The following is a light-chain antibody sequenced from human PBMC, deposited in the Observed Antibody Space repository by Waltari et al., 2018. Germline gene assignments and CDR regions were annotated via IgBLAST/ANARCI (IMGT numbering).Light chain of an antibody. CDR3: EAWDDSLTGSYV. Sequence: QSVLTQPPSASGTPGQRVTISCSGSDSNVGGNTVNWYQQLPGTAPKVLIHSNDQRPPGVPDRFSGSKSGTSASLVISGLQSEDEADYFCEAWDDSLTGSYVFGSGTKVTVL. V-gene: IGLV1-44*01. CDR2: SND. J-gene: IGLJ1*01. CDR1: DSNVGGNT.